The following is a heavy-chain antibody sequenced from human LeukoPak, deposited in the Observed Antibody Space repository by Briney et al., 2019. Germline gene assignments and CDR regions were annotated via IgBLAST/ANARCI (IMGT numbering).Heavy chain of an antibody. V-gene: IGHV4-39*07. Sequence: SETLSLTCTVSGGSISSSSYYWGWIRQPPGKGLEWIGEINHSGSTNYNPSLKSRVTISVDTSKNQFSLKLSSVTAADTAVYYCARSTYYYGSGSYSFDYWGQGTLVTVSS. CDR1: GGSISSSSYY. D-gene: IGHD3-10*01. CDR3: ARSTYYYGSGSYSFDY. CDR2: INHSGST. J-gene: IGHJ4*02.